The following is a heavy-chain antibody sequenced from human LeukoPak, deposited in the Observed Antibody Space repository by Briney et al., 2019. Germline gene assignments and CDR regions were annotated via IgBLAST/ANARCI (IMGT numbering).Heavy chain of an antibody. D-gene: IGHD3-22*01. CDR2: IKHDGSEE. CDR1: EFTFSNYW. V-gene: IGHV3-7*01. J-gene: IGHJ4*02. CDR3: ARDQANYFDSSGFSTY. Sequence: GGSLRLSCEASEFTFSNYWMTWVRQAPGKGLQWVANIKHDGSEEYYVDSVKGRFTISRDNAKNSLYLQMNSLRAEDTAVYYCARDQANYFDSSGFSTYWGQGTLSPSP.